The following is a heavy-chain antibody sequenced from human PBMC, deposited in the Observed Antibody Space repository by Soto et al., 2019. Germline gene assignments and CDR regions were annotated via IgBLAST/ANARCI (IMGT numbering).Heavy chain of an antibody. CDR3: AIHPQGYSSDPD. CDR1: GFTFSSYA. J-gene: IGHJ4*02. Sequence: EGSLGLSCAASGFTFSSYAMSWVRQAPGKGLEWVSAISGSGGSTYYADSVKGRFTISRDNSKNTLYLQMNSLRAEDTAVYYCAIHPQGYSSDPDWGQGTLGTVSS. D-gene: IGHD5-18*01. CDR2: ISGSGGST. V-gene: IGHV3-23*01.